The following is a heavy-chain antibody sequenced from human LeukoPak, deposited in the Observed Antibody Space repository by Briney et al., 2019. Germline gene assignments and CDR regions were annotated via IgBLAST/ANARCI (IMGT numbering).Heavy chain of an antibody. D-gene: IGHD6-19*01. J-gene: IGHJ5*02. CDR2: INHSGST. Sequence: SETLSLTCTVSGGSISSSSYYWGWIRQPPGKGLEWIGEINHSGSTNYNPSLKSRVTISVDTSKNQFSLKLSSVTAADTAVYYCARGDCGSGCPRNWFDPWGQGTLVTVSS. CDR1: GGSISSSSYY. CDR3: ARGDCGSGCPRNWFDP. V-gene: IGHV4-39*07.